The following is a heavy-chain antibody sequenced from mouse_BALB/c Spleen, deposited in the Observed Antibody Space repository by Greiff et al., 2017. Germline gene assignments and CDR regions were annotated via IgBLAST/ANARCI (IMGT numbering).Heavy chain of an antibody. J-gene: IGHJ4*01. D-gene: IGHD1-1*01. Sequence: EVKVVESGGGLVQPGGSLRLSCATSGFTFTDYYMSWVRQPPGKALEWLGFIRNKANGYTTEYSASVKGRFTISRDNSQSILYLQMNTLRAEDSATYYCAREGLRYYYAMDYWGQGTSVTVSS. CDR2: IRNKANGYTT. V-gene: IGHV7-3*02. CDR1: GFTFTDYY. CDR3: AREGLRYYYAMDY.